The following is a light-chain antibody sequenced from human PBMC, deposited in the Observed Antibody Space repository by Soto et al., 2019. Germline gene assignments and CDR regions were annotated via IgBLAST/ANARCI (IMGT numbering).Light chain of an antibody. CDR2: EVS. CDR1: SSDVGGYNY. CDR3: SSYSSSSTLV. V-gene: IGLV2-14*01. J-gene: IGLJ1*01. Sequence: QSTLTQPASVSGSPGQSITISCTGTSSDVGGYNYVSWYQQHPGKAPKLMIYEVSNRPSGVSNRFSGSKSGNTASLPISGLQAEDEADDYCSSYSSSSTLVFGTGTKLTVL.